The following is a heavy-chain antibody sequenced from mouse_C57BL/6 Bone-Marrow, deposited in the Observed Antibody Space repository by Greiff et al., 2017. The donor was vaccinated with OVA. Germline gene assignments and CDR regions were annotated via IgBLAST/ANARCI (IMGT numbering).Heavy chain of an antibody. CDR2: ICPGDGDT. Sequence: QVQLQQSGPELVKPGASVKISCKASGFAFSSSWMNWVKQTPVKGLEWIGRICPGDGDTNYNGKFKGKSTLTADKTSSTAYMQLSSLTSEDSAVYFCARDGSSYRGYAMDYWGQGTSVTVSS. D-gene: IGHD1-1*01. V-gene: IGHV1-82*01. J-gene: IGHJ4*01. CDR1: GFAFSSSW. CDR3: ARDGSSYRGYAMDY.